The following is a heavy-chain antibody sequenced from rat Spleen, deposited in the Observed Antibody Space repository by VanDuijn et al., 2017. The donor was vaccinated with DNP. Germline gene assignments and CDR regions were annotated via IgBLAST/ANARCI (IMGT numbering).Heavy chain of an antibody. CDR1: GFTFSDYN. CDR3: TTDFERGY. CDR2: IFYDGART. Sequence: EVQLVESGGGLVQPGRSLKLSCAASGFTFSDYNMAWVRQAPKRGLEWVATIFYDGARTYYRDSVKGRFTISRDNAKNTQYLQMDSLRSEDTATYYCTTDFERGYWGQGVMVTVSS. J-gene: IGHJ2*01. D-gene: IGHD1-11*01. V-gene: IGHV5S10*01.